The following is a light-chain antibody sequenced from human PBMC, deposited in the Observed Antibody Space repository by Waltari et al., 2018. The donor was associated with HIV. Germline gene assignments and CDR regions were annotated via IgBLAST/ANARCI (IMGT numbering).Light chain of an antibody. CDR1: QSVSSY. V-gene: IGKV3-11*01. Sequence: EIVLTQSPATLSSYPGDRATLSCRASQSVSSYLAWYQQNPGQAPRLLIYDASNRATGIPARFSGSGSGTDFTLTISSLEPEDFAVYYCQQRSNWPPALTFGGGTKVEIK. CDR2: DAS. J-gene: IGKJ4*01. CDR3: QQRSNWPPALT.